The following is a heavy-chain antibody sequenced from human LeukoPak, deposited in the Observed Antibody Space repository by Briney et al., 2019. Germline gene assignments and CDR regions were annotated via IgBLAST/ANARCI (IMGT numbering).Heavy chain of an antibody. CDR2: LYSDGTT. V-gene: IGHV3-66*01. Sequence: GGSLRLSCAASGFTVSSNYMSWVRQAPGKGLEWVSALYSDGTTYYADSVKGRFTISRDHSKNTLYLQMSSLRAEDTAVYYCARAPTTVTTFDCRGQGTLVTVSS. J-gene: IGHJ4*02. D-gene: IGHD4-11*01. CDR1: GFTVSSNY. CDR3: ARAPTTVTTFDC.